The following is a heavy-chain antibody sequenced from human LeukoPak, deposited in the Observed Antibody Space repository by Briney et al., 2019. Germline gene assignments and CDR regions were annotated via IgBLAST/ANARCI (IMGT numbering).Heavy chain of an antibody. CDR1: GFTFNDYG. CDR2: LSWNSGGV. CDR3: ARGSSDY. J-gene: IGHJ4*02. D-gene: IGHD6-13*01. V-gene: IGHV3-9*01. Sequence: GGSLRLSCAASGFTFNDYGMHWVRQAPGKGLEWVSGLSWNSGGVGYADSVQGRFTISRDNAKNSLYLQMNSLRAEDTAVYYCARGSSDYWGQGTLVTVSS.